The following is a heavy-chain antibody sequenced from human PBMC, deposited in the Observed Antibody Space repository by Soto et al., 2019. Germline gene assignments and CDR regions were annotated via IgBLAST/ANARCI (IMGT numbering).Heavy chain of an antibody. D-gene: IGHD6-25*01. CDR1: GYNFDSYW. V-gene: IGHV5-10-1*01. CDR3: ARRIAADGYYYYAFDV. J-gene: IGHJ6*02. Sequence: PGESLKISCKGSGYNFDSYWINWLRQMPGKGLEWMGRIDPIDSKTKYSPSLEGHFTITVDKSTSTTYLQWSSLKASDTAIYYCARRIAADGYYYYAFDVWGQGTAVTVSS. CDR2: IDPIDSKT.